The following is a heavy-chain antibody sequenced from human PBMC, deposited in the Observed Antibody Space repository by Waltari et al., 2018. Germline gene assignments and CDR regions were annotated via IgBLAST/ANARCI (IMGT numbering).Heavy chain of an antibody. CDR1: GYSFAKYW. Sequence: EVQLEQSGAEVKKPGESLKISCNGSGYSFAKYWIGWVRQMPGKGLEWMGVTYPGDSKTKSSLSFQGQVTISADTSISTAYLQWSSLKASDTAIYFCARQNIHSYGYGYFDFWGQGTLVTVSS. D-gene: IGHD5-18*01. CDR2: TYPGDSKT. J-gene: IGHJ4*02. V-gene: IGHV5-51*01. CDR3: ARQNIHSYGYGYFDF.